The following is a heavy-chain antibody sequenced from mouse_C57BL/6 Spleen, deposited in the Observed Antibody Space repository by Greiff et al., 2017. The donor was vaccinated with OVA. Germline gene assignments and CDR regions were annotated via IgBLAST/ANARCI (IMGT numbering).Heavy chain of an antibody. CDR2: IDPENGDT. J-gene: IGHJ4*01. V-gene: IGHV14-4*01. D-gene: IGHD2-2*01. Sequence: EVQLQQSGAELVRPGASVKLSCTASGFNIKDDYMHWVKQRPEQGLEWIGWIDPENGDTEYASKFQGKATITADTSSNTAYLQLSSLTSEDTAVYYCTTGGGYDDAMDYWGQGTSVTVSS. CDR1: GFNIKDDY. CDR3: TTGGGYDDAMDY.